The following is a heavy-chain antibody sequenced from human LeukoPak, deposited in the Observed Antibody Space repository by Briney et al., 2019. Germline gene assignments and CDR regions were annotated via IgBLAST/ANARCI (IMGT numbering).Heavy chain of an antibody. CDR3: ARLFRGDPTGWFGELLRGRRGYFDY. V-gene: IGHV4-4*07. Sequence: MSSHTQSLTCTVSGGSVSSYYWSSIRHHAGKGLEWLGRIYTSGSTTYNPSRKGRVTMSVDTSKDQFSLKLSSVTAADTAVYYCARLFRGDPTGWFGELLRGRRGYFDYWGQGTLVTVSS. D-gene: IGHD3-10*01. CDR1: GGSVSSYY. J-gene: IGHJ4*02. CDR2: IYTSGST.